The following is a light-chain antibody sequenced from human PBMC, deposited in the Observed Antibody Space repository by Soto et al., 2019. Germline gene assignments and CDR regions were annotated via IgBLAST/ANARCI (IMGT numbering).Light chain of an antibody. V-gene: IGKV3-20*01. CDR2: GAS. CDR1: QSVSSSY. Sequence: TVMAQSPGTLSLSPGERATLSCRASQSVSSSYLAWYQQKPGQAPRLLIYGASSRATGIPDRFSGSGSGTDFTLTISRLEPEDFAVYYCQQYGSSPLLTFGGGTKVDIK. CDR3: QQYGSSPLLT. J-gene: IGKJ4*01.